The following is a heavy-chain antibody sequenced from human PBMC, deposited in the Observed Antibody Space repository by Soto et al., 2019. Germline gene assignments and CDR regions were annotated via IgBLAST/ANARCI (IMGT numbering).Heavy chain of an antibody. CDR3: ASGPVVRVGHY. J-gene: IGHJ4*02. D-gene: IGHD2-15*01. Sequence: VQLVESGGGLIQPGGSLRLSCAASGFTVSSNYMSWVRQAPGKGLEWVSVIYSGGSTYYADSVKGRFTISRDNSKNTLDRQMNSLRAEDTAVYYCASGPVVRVGHYWGQGNLGTVSS. CDR2: IYSGGST. CDR1: GFTVSSNY. V-gene: IGHV3-53*01.